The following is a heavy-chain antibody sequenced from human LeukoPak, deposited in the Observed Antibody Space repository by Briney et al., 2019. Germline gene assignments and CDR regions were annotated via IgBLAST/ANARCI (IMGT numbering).Heavy chain of an antibody. CDR2: INSDGSST. CDR1: GFTFSSYW. Sequence: GGSLRLSCAASGFTFSSYWMHWVRQAPGKGLVWVSRINSDGSSTSYADSVKGRFTISRDNAKNTLYLQMNSLRAEDTAVYYCARGWLGYTDGDAFDIWGQGTMVTVSS. J-gene: IGHJ3*02. D-gene: IGHD6-13*01. CDR3: ARGWLGYTDGDAFDI. V-gene: IGHV3-74*01.